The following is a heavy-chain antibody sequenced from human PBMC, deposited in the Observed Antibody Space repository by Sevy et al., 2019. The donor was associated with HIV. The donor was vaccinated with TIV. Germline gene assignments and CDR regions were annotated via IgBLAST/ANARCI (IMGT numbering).Heavy chain of an antibody. Sequence: SETLSLTCTVSGGSISSSSYYWGWIRQPPAKGLEWIAIIYYSGSTYYNPSLKSRVSIFIDTSKNQFSLKLSPVTAADTALYYCARLSLSRGVTTGSYYFDYWGQGTLVTVSS. J-gene: IGHJ4*02. D-gene: IGHD1-1*01. CDR2: IYYSGST. CDR1: GGSISSSSYY. V-gene: IGHV4-39*01. CDR3: ARLSLSRGVTTGSYYFDY.